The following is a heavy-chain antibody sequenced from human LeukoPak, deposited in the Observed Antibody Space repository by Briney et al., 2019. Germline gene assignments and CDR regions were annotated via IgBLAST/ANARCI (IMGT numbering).Heavy chain of an antibody. CDR2: IYTSSST. V-gene: IGHV4-4*07. CDR1: GGSISSYH. J-gene: IGHJ5*02. Sequence: SDTLSLTCTVSGGSISSYHWSWIRQPAGKAVEWIGRIYTSSSTNYNPSLKRRVTMLVDTSKNQSSLKLSSGTGADTAVYYCARERTVVVITGGWFDPWGQGTLVTVSS. D-gene: IGHD3-22*01. CDR3: ARERTVVVITGGWFDP.